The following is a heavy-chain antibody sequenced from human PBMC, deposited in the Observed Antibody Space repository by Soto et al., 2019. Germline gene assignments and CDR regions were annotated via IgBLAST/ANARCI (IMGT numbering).Heavy chain of an antibody. J-gene: IGHJ4*02. Sequence: SDTLSLTCAVYGGSFSVYYWSWIRQPPGTGQEWVGEINHNGSTNYNPSLKRRVIISVDTSKNQFSLKLSSVTAADTAFYYCARAPETPTIFGVALPYFFDTWGQGTLVTVSS. CDR2: INHNGST. CDR3: ARAPETPTIFGVALPYFFDT. CDR1: GGSFSVYY. V-gene: IGHV4-34*01. D-gene: IGHD3-3*01.